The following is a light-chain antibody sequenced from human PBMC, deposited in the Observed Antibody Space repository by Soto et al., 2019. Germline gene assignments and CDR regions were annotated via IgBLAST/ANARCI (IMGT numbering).Light chain of an antibody. CDR2: EVN. Sequence: QSALTQPASLSGSPGQSITISCTGTSSDIGAYYSVSWFQQHPVKAPKLMISEVNNRPSGVSNRFSGSKSGTSASLAITGLQAEDEADYYCQSYDSSLSAFYVFGTGTKVTVL. J-gene: IGLJ1*01. V-gene: IGLV2-14*01. CDR1: SSDIGAYYS. CDR3: QSYDSSLSAFYV.